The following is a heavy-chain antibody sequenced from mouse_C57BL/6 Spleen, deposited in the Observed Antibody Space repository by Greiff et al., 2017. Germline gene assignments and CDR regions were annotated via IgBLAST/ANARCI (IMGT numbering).Heavy chain of an antibody. V-gene: IGHV2-5*01. D-gene: IGHD1-1*01. CDR1: GFSLTSYG. J-gene: IGHJ1*03. CDR3: ARYGSSYEWYFDV. CDR2: IWRGGST. Sequence: QVQLKESGPGLVQPSQSLSITCTVSGFSLTSYGVHWVRQSPGKGLEWLGVIWRGGSTDYNAAFMSRLSITKDNSKSQVFFKMNSLQADDTAIYYCARYGSSYEWYFDVWGTGTTVTVSS.